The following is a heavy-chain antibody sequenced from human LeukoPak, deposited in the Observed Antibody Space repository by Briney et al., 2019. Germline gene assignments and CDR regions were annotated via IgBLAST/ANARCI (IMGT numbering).Heavy chain of an antibody. CDR2: ISYRGST. Sequence: SETLSLTCTVSGDSFSSHYWTWIRQPPGKGLEWIGYISYRGSTNYNPSLKSRVTISIDTSKNQFSLRLSSVTAADTAVYYCARDLVTVAKGFDIWGQGTMVSVSS. CDR3: ARDLVTVAKGFDI. V-gene: IGHV4-59*11. J-gene: IGHJ3*02. CDR1: GDSFSSHY. D-gene: IGHD4-17*01.